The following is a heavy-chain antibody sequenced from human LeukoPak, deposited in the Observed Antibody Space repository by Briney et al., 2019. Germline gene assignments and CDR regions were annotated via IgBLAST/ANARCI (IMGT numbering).Heavy chain of an antibody. CDR3: ARDYSSSEDWYFDL. Sequence: GGSLRLSCAASGFTFSTYSMNWVRQAPGKGLEWVSSISSSSSYIYYADSVKGRFTISRDNAKNSLYLQMNSLRAEDTAVYYCARDYSSSEDWYFDLWGRGTLVTVSS. J-gene: IGHJ2*01. D-gene: IGHD6-13*01. CDR2: ISSSSSYI. CDR1: GFTFSTYS. V-gene: IGHV3-21*01.